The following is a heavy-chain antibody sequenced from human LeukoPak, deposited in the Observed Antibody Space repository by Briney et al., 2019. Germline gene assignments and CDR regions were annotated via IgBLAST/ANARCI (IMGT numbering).Heavy chain of an antibody. CDR3: AKAQQLLVGRFHY. D-gene: IGHD6-19*01. J-gene: IGHJ4*02. CDR2: IRPSGTAT. V-gene: IGHV3-23*01. CDR1: GFDFSSYG. Sequence: PGRSLRLSCAASGFDFSSYGMNWVRQAPGKGLEWVSAIRPSGTATYYADSVKGRFTISRDNSNNTLHLQMNSLRVEDTAVYYCAKAQQLLVGRFHYWGRGTLVTVSS.